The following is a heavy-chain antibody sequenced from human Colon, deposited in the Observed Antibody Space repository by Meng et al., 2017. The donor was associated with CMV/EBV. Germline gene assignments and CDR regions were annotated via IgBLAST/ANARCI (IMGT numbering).Heavy chain of an antibody. D-gene: IGHD3-10*01. Sequence: VQLRESGPGLVKPSETLSLPCTVSGASITSYYWSWIRQPAGKGLEWIGRVYISGNTNYNPSLKSRVTMSIDTSKNQLSLNIRSVTAADTAVYYCARDSNLSGLAYWGQGTLVTVSS. V-gene: IGHV4-4*07. J-gene: IGHJ4*02. CDR1: GASITSYY. CDR3: ARDSNLSGLAY. CDR2: VYISGNT.